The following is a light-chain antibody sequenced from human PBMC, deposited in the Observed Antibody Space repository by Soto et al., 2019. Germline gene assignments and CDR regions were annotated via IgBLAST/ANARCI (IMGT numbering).Light chain of an antibody. CDR1: NSDVGSYNL. Sequence: QSALTQPASVSGSPGQSITISCTGTNSDVGSYNLVSWYQHHPGKAPKLMIYEVTKRPSGVPDRFSGSKSGNTASLTVSGLQAEDEADYYCSSHADSYNWVFGGGTKLTVL. J-gene: IGLJ3*02. CDR3: SSHADSYNWV. CDR2: EVT. V-gene: IGLV2-8*01.